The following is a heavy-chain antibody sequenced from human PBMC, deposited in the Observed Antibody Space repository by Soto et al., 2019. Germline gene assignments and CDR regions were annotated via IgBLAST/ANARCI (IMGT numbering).Heavy chain of an antibody. CDR3: ASSLGIAVAGSDWYDR. V-gene: IGHV6-1*01. Sequence: SQTLSLTCDISGDSVSSNSAAWNWIRQSPSRGLEWLGRTYYRSKWYNDYAVSVKSRITINPDTSKNQFSLQLNSVTPEDTAVYYCASSLGIAVAGSDWYDRWGQGTLVTVSS. CDR1: GDSVSSNSAA. J-gene: IGHJ5*02. D-gene: IGHD6-19*01. CDR2: TYYRSKWYN.